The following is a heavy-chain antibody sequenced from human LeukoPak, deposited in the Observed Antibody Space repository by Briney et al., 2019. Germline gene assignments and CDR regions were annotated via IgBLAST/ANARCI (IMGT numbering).Heavy chain of an antibody. CDR2: ISYDGSNR. Sequence: GGSLRLSCAASGFTFGSYAMHWVRQAPGKGLEWVAVISYDGSNRYYADSVKGRFTLSRDNSKNTLYLQMNSLRAEDTAVYYCVRERDYYFDYWGQGTLVTVSS. J-gene: IGHJ4*02. V-gene: IGHV3-30-3*01. CDR1: GFTFGSYA. CDR3: VRERDYYFDY. D-gene: IGHD2-21*02.